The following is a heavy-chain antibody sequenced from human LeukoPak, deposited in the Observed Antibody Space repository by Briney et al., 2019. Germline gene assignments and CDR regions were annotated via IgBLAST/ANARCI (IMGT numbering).Heavy chain of an antibody. V-gene: IGHV3-74*01. Sequence: GGSLRLSCAASGFTLSVYWMHWVRQAPGKGMMWVSRIEGDGNRITYADSVKGRFTISRDNAKNTPYLQMNSVRAEDTAVYYCTRYWRNLGYDYWGQGTLVTVSS. CDR3: TRYWRNLGYDY. CDR1: GFTLSVYW. D-gene: IGHD5-12*01. J-gene: IGHJ4*02. CDR2: IEGDGNRI.